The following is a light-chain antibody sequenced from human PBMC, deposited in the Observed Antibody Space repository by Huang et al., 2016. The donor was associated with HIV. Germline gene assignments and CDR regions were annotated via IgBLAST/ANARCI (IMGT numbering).Light chain of an antibody. CDR2: GAS. CDR1: QTVNSN. V-gene: IGKV3-15*01. CDR3: QQYNNWLA. J-gene: IGKJ1*01. Sequence: EIVMMQSPATLSVSPGERATLSCRASQTVNSNLAWYQHKPGQAPRPRIYGASTRATGVPARFSGSGSGTKFTLTISSLQSEDFAVYYCQQYNNWLAFGQGTKVEIK.